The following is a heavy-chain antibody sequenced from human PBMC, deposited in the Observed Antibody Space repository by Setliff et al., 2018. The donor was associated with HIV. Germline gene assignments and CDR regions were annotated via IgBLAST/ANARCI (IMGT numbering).Heavy chain of an antibody. J-gene: IGHJ6*04. D-gene: IGHD4-4*01. Sequence: GGSLRLSCAASGVTFKAYCLDWVRQAPGKGLEWHSAVSDSGDSTFYADSVQGRLTTSRDNSRNTLYLQMDGLRVEDTAVYFCRLPLFDSVTDVNYQPQDVWGKGTTVTVSS. CDR2: VSDSGDST. CDR1: GVTFKAYC. V-gene: IGHV3-23*01. CDR3: RLPLFDSVTDVNYQPQDV.